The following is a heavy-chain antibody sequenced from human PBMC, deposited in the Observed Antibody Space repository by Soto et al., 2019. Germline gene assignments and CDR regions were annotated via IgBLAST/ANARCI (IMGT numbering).Heavy chain of an antibody. V-gene: IGHV1-69*13. J-gene: IGHJ6*02. CDR2: IIPIFGTA. CDR1: GGTFSSYT. CDR3: ARDGRINYGMDV. Sequence: SVKVSCKASGGTFSSYTISWVRQAPGQGLEWMGGIIPIFGTANYAQKFQGRVTITADESTSTAYMELSSLRSEDTAVYYCARDGRINYGMDVWGQGTTVTVSS. D-gene: IGHD3-16*01.